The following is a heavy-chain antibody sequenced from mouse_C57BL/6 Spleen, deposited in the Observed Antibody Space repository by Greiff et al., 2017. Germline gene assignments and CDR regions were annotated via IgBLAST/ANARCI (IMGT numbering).Heavy chain of an antibody. V-gene: IGHV1-82*01. J-gene: IGHJ1*03. CDR1: GYAFSSSW. Sequence: VQLQQSGPELVKPGASVKISCKASGYAFSSSWMNWVKQRPGKGLEWIGRIYPGDGDTNYNWKFKGKATLAADKSSSTAYMQLSSLTSEDSAVYFCARGGCFRTYFDVWGTGTTVTVSS. CDR3: ARGGCFRTYFDV. CDR2: IYPGDGDT.